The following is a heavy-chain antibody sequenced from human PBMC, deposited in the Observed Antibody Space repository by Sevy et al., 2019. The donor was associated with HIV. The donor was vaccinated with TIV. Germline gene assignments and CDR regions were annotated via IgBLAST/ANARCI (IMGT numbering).Heavy chain of an antibody. J-gene: IGHJ6*02. CDR3: ARQVIAAAATHYYGMDV. D-gene: IGHD6-13*01. V-gene: IGHV4-39*01. CDR2: IYYSGST. CDR1: GGSISSSSYY. Sequence: SETLSLTCTVSGGSISSSSYYWGWIRQPPGKGLEWIGSIYYSGSTYYNPSLKSRVTISVDTSKNQFSLKLSSVTAADTVVYYCARQVIAAAATHYYGMDVWGQGTTVTVSS.